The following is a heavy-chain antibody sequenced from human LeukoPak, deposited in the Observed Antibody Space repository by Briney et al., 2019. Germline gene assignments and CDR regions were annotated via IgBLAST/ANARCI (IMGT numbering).Heavy chain of an antibody. Sequence: VQPGGSLRLSCAASGFTFSSYAMSWVRQAPGKGLEWVSAISGSGGSTYYADSVRGRFTISRDNSKNTLYLQMNSLRAEDTAVYYCAKDRRREGATDYWGQGTLVTVSS. CDR3: AKDRRREGATDY. D-gene: IGHD1-26*01. V-gene: IGHV3-23*01. CDR2: ISGSGGST. J-gene: IGHJ4*02. CDR1: GFTFSSYA.